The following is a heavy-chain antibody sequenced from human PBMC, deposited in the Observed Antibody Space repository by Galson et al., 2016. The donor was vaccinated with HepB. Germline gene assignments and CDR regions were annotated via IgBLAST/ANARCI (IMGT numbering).Heavy chain of an antibody. J-gene: IGHJ6*03. CDR1: GFTFSSYA. CDR3: AKVGGHPHYSYYMDV. V-gene: IGHV3-23*01. D-gene: IGHD3-16*01. CDR2: IRGGGST. Sequence: SLRLSCAASGFTFSSYAMSWVRQAPGKGLEWVSAIRGGGSTYFAEPVKGRFTISRDNTKNTLYLQMNSLRGEDTAVYYCAKVGGHPHYSYYMDVRGKGTTVTVSS.